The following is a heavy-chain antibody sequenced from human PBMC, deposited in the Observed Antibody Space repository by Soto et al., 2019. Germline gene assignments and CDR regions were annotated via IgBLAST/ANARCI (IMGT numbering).Heavy chain of an antibody. D-gene: IGHD6-13*01. CDR2: IYPGDSDT. CDR3: ARIMAASGKAFDY. CDR1: GYSFISSW. J-gene: IGHJ4*02. V-gene: IGHV5-51*01. Sequence: GESLKISCQASGYSFISSWIGWVRQMPGKGLEWMGIIYPGDSDTRYSPSFQGQVTISADKSTSTAYLQWSSLKASDTATYYCARIMAASGKAFDYWGQGALVTVYS.